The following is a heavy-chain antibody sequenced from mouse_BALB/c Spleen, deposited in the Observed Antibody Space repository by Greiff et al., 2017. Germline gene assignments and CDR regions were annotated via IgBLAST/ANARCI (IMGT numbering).Heavy chain of an antibody. CDR1: GFTFTDYY. J-gene: IGHJ2*01. CDR2: IRNKANGYTT. CDR3: ARVQRAVFDY. Sequence: EVMLVESGGGLVQPGGSLRLSCATSGFTFTDYYMSWVRQPPGKALEWLGFIRNKANGYTTEYSASVKGRFTISRDNSQSILYLQMNTLRAEDSSTYYCARVQRAVFDYWGQGTTLTVSS. V-gene: IGHV7-3*02.